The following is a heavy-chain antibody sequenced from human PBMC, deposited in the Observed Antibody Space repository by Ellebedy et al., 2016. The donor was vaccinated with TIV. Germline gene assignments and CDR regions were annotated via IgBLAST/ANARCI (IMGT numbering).Heavy chain of an antibody. V-gene: IGHV3-11*01. CDR1: AFTFRDYY. CDR3: AKAGGSFYYYYHMDV. D-gene: IGHD1-26*01. Sequence: GESLKISXVASAFTFRDYYMTWIRQAPGKGLEWASHISGTSSTRYYADSVKGRFTVSRDNAKNAVYLQMNSLRAEDTAVYYCAKAGGSFYYYYHMDVWGKGTTVTVSS. CDR2: ISGTSSTR. J-gene: IGHJ6*03.